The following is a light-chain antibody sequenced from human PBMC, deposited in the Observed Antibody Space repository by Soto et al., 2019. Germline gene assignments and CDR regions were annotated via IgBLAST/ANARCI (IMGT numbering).Light chain of an antibody. CDR1: SSDVGGYNY. CDR2: DVS. J-gene: IGLJ3*02. CDR3: CSYAGSYTWV. V-gene: IGLV2-11*01. Sequence: QSALTQPRSVSGSPGQSVTISCTGTSSDVGGYNYVSWYQQHPGKAPKLMIYDVSKRPSGVPDRFSGSKSGNTASLTISGLQAEDGADYYCCSYAGSYTWVFGGGTKLTVL.